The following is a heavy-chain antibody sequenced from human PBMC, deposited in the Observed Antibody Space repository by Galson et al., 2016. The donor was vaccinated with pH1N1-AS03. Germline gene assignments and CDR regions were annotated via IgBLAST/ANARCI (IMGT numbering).Heavy chain of an antibody. Sequence: SLRLSCAASGFTFSSYGMHWVRQAPGKGLEWVAVIRYDGSHKYYADSVKGRFTISRDNSDNTVFLQVNNLKPDDAAVYYCAKEGPVGASPNWYLDRWGRGTLVTVSP. CDR1: GFTFSSYG. V-gene: IGHV3-30*02. CDR2: IRYDGSHK. J-gene: IGHJ2*01. D-gene: IGHD1-26*01. CDR3: AKEGPVGASPNWYLDR.